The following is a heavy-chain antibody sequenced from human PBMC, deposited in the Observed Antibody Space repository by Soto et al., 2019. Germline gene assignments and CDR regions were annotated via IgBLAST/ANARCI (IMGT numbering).Heavy chain of an antibody. Sequence: DVQVLESGGGLVQPGGSLRLSCAASGFTFSSYAMSWVRQAPGKGLEWVSVVTDSDDSAFYADSVKGRFTISRDNSQKTLYLQMNNLRAEDTAVYFCAKDLFQYDSSGNYAAVGYFDQWGPGTLVTVSS. V-gene: IGHV3-23*01. CDR3: AKDLFQYDSSGNYAAVGYFDQ. CDR1: GFTFSSYA. CDR2: VTDSDDSA. J-gene: IGHJ4*02. D-gene: IGHD3-22*01.